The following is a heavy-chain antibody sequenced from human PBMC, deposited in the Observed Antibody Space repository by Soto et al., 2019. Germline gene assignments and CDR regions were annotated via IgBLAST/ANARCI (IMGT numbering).Heavy chain of an antibody. CDR2: INPNSGGS. Sequence: ASVKVSCKASAYTFTDYYIHWVRQAPGQGLEWMGWINPNSGGSYFAQKFLGRVTMTRDTSITTAYMELSRLRSDDTAVYYCARALPEIRMMEGGSFDPWGRGTVVTVSS. D-gene: IGHD1-1*01. V-gene: IGHV1-2*02. CDR3: ARALPEIRMMEGGSFDP. CDR1: AYTFTDYY. J-gene: IGHJ5*02.